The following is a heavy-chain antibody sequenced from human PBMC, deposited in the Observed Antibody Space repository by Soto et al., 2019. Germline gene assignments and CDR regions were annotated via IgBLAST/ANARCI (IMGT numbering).Heavy chain of an antibody. CDR1: GGSFSNSA. CDR2: IIPIFTTT. J-gene: IGHJ1*01. Sequence: QVQLVQSGSEVRRPGSSVKVSCKASGGSFSNSAIAWVRQAPGQGLEWLGMIIPIFTTTNYAQKFKDRLTITADGSTGSAYMELSGPKSEDTAVFFCARPSGPFGQFSPLGGFRGQGTLVTVSS. D-gene: IGHD3-3*01. CDR3: ARPSGPFGQFSPLGGF. V-gene: IGHV1-69*18.